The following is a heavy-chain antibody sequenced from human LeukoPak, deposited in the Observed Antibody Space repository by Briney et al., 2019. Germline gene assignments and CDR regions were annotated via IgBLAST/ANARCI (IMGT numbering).Heavy chain of an antibody. V-gene: IGHV1-69*13. Sequence: SVKVSCKASGGTFSSYAISWVRQAPGQGLEWMGGIIPIFGTANYAQKFQGRVTITADESTSTAYMELSSLRSEDTAVYYCARDLIVVVTAANNDAFDIWGQGTMVTVSS. CDR3: ARDLIVVVTAANNDAFDI. J-gene: IGHJ3*02. CDR1: GGTFSSYA. D-gene: IGHD2-2*01. CDR2: IIPIFGTA.